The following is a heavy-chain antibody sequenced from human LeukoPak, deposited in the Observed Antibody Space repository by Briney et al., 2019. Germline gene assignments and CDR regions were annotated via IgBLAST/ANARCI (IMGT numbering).Heavy chain of an antibody. CDR3: WSGSRNVDY. J-gene: IGHJ4*02. CDR1: GGTFSSYA. D-gene: IGHD1-26*01. Sequence: ASVKASCKASGGTFSSYAISWVRQAPGQGLEWMGWISAYNGNTNYAQKLQGRVTMTTDTSTSTAYMELRSLRSDDTAVYYCWSGSRNVDYWGQGTLVTVSS. V-gene: IGHV1-18*01. CDR2: ISAYNGNT.